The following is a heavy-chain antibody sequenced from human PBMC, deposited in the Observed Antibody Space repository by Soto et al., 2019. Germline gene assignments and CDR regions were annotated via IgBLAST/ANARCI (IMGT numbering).Heavy chain of an antibody. CDR3: ARDLHDLSGIYYCYYCGTDV. Sequence: ASVKVSCKASGYTFTGYYMHWVRQAPGQRLEWMGWINPNSGGTNYAQKFQGRVTMTRDTSISTAYMELSRLRSDDTAVYYCARDLHDLSGIYYCYYCGTDVSGPAPTVTLS. V-gene: IGHV1-2*02. J-gene: IGHJ6*02. CDR1: GYTFTGYY. D-gene: IGHD1-26*01. CDR2: INPNSGGT.